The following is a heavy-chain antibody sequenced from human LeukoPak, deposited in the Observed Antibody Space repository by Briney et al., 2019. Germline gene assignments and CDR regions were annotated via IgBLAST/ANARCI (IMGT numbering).Heavy chain of an antibody. V-gene: IGHV4-34*01. CDR2: INHSGST. J-gene: IGHJ6*02. Sequence: SETLSLTCAVYGGSFSGYYWSWIRQPPGKGLEWIGEINHSGSTNYNPSLKSRVTISVDTSKNQFSLKLSSVTAADTAVYYCARSQGSSGWYALHYYYGMDVWGQGTTVTVSS. CDR3: ARSQGSSGWYALHYYYGMDV. CDR1: GGSFSGYY. D-gene: IGHD6-19*01.